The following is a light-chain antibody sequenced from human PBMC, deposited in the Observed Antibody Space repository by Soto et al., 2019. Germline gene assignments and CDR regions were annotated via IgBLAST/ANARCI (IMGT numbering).Light chain of an antibody. V-gene: IGLV2-11*01. Sequence: QSALTQPRSVSGSPGQSVTISCTGSSSDVGGHNYVSWYQQHPGKVPRLIIYDVAKRPSGVPDRFSGSKSDYTASLTISRIQAEAEADYDCCSIGGTLYVFGTGTKLTVL. CDR2: DVA. CDR3: CSIGGTLYV. J-gene: IGLJ1*01. CDR1: SSDVGGHNY.